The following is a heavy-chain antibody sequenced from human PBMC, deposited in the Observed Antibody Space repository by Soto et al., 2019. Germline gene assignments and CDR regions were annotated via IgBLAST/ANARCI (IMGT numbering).Heavy chain of an antibody. J-gene: IGHJ4*02. V-gene: IGHV4-59*01. CDR2: IYYNGRT. CDR1: GGYISSYG. D-gene: IGHD3-22*01. Sequence: SETMSVTWTVAGGYISSYGWSWIRQPTGKGLEWIGYIYYNGRTDSSPSLKSRVTISLDMSKNHVSPILKSVNIADSAIYYCARGHFDSRGYSNALDYWGQGIQVTVSS. CDR3: ARGHFDSRGYSNALDY.